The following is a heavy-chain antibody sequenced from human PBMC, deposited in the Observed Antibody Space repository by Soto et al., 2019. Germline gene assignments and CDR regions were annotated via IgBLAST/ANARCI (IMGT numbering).Heavy chain of an antibody. V-gene: IGHV3-30-3*01. D-gene: IGHD2-2*02. CDR3: ARDSLGDCSSTSCYKRKWGWFDP. J-gene: IGHJ5*02. Sequence: PGGSLRLSCAASGFTFSSYAMHWVRQAPGKGLEWVAVISYDGSNKYYADSVKGRFTISRDNSKNTLYLQMNSLRAEDTAVYYCARDSLGDCSSTSCYKRKWGWFDPWGQGTLVTVSS. CDR2: ISYDGSNK. CDR1: GFTFSSYA.